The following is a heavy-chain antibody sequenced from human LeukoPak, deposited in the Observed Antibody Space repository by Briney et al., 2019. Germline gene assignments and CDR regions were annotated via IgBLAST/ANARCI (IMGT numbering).Heavy chain of an antibody. J-gene: IGHJ3*02. CDR1: GGSISSYY. Sequence: PSETLSLTCTVSGGSISSYYWSWIRQPPGKGLEWIGYIYYSGTSSYNPSLNSRVTISVDMSKNQFSLKLSSVTAADTAVNYCARHPRQDAFDIWGQGTMVTVSS. CDR3: ARHPRQDAFDI. V-gene: IGHV4-59*01. CDR2: IYYSGTS.